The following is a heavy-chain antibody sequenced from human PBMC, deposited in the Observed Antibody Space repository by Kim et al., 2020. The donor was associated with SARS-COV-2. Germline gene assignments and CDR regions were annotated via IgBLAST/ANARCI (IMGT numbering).Heavy chain of an antibody. V-gene: IGHV4-31*03. Sequence: SQTLSLTCTVSGVSIGNGAYYWAWIRQNPEKGLEWLGYMYYGGRPYHNPSLKSRGSISIDTSKNQFSLRLTSVTAADTAVYYCARDFVNSSRSMDVWGKGTTVTVSS. CDR3: ARDFVNSSRSMDV. CDR1: GVSIGNGAYY. J-gene: IGHJ6*04. D-gene: IGHD6-13*01. CDR2: MYYGGRP.